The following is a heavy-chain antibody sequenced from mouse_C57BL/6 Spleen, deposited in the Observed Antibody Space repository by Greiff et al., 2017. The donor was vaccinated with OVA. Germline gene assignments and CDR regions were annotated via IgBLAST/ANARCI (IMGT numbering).Heavy chain of an antibody. J-gene: IGHJ4*01. CDR1: GYTFTDYY. V-gene: IGHV1-76*01. CDR2: IYPGSGNT. Sequence: QVQLQQSGAELVRPGASVKLSCTASGYTFTDYYINWVKQRPGQGLEWIARIYPGSGNTYYNEKFKGKATLTAEKSSSTAYMQLSSLTSEDSAVYFCARSNGYHYAMGYWGQGTSVTVSS. CDR3: ARSNGYHYAMGY. D-gene: IGHD2-2*01.